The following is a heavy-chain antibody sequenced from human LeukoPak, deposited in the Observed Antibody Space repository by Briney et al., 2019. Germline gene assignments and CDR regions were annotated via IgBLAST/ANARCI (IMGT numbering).Heavy chain of an antibody. D-gene: IGHD6-19*01. CDR2: IYTSGST. Sequence: SETLSLTCTVSGGSISSYYWSWIRQPAGKGLEWIGRIYTSGSTNYNPSLKSRVTMSVDTSKNQFSLKLSSVTAADTAVYYCARVLYFSSGWYQDYYYYYYMDVWGKGTTVTVSS. CDR1: GGSISSYY. CDR3: ARVLYFSSGWYQDYYYYYYMDV. V-gene: IGHV4-4*07. J-gene: IGHJ6*03.